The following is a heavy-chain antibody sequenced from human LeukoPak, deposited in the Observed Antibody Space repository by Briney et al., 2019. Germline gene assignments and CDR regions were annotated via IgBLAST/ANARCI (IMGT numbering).Heavy chain of an antibody. CDR2: IYFSGST. V-gene: IGHV4-31*03. Sequence: SETLSLTCTVSGGSISSGGYYWSWVRQHPGKGLEWIGYIYFSGSTYYNPSLQSRVTISVDTSNNQFSLKLSSVTAADTAVYYCARDSQDYGDYADYYYGMDVWGQGTTVTVSS. D-gene: IGHD4-17*01. CDR3: ARDSQDYGDYADYYYGMDV. J-gene: IGHJ6*02. CDR1: GGSISSGGYY.